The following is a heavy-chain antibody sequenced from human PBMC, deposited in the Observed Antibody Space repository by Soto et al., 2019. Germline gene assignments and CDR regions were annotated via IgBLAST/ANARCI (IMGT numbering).Heavy chain of an antibody. V-gene: IGHV3-33*01. J-gene: IGHJ6*03. Sequence: PGGSLRLSCAASGFTFSSYGMHWVRQAPGKGLEWVAVIWYDGSNKYYADSVKGRFTISRDNSENTLYLQMNSLRAEDTAVYYCARDENYSSDYYYYYMDVCGKGTTVTVSS. CDR2: IWYDGSNK. CDR1: GFTFSSYG. CDR3: ARDENYSSDYYYYYMDV. D-gene: IGHD6-25*01.